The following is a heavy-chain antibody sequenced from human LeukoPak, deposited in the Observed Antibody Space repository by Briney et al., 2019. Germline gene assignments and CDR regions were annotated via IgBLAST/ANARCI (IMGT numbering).Heavy chain of an antibody. D-gene: IGHD3-10*01. CDR1: GGSISSSNW. V-gene: IGHV4-4*02. J-gene: IGHJ3*02. CDR2: IYHSGST. CDR3: AKSNGYGLIDI. Sequence: SETLSLTCAVSGGSISSSNWWSWVRQPPGKGLEWIGEIYHSGSTNYNPSLKSRVTISVDTSRNQFSLKLNSVTAADTAVYYCAKSNGYGLIDIWGQGTMVTVSS.